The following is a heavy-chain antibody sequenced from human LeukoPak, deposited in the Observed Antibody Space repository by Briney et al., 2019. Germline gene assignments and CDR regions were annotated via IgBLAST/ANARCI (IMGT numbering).Heavy chain of an antibody. CDR2: IYHSGST. CDR1: GGSISSGGYS. D-gene: IGHD3-10*01. CDR3: ARASGRFNAFDI. Sequence: PSETLSLTCAVSGGSISSGGYSWSWIRQPPGKGLEWIGYIYHSGSTYYNPSLKSRVTISVDRSKNQFSLKLSSVTAVDTAVYYCARASGRFNAFDIWGQGTMVTVSS. V-gene: IGHV4-30-2*01. J-gene: IGHJ3*02.